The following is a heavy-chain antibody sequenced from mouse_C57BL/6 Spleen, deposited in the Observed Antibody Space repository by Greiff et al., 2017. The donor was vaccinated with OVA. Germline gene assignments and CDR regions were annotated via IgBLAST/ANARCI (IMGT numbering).Heavy chain of an antibody. V-gene: IGHV5-4*03. J-gene: IGHJ2*01. CDR3: ARVEGSSYYFDY. Sequence: DVMLVESGGGLVKPGGSLKLSCAASGFTFSSYAMSWVRQTPEKRLEWVATISDGGSYTYYPDNVKGRFTISRDNAKNNLYLQMSHLKSEDTAMYYCARVEGSSYYFDYWGQGTTLTVSS. D-gene: IGHD1-1*01. CDR1: GFTFSSYA. CDR2: ISDGGSYT.